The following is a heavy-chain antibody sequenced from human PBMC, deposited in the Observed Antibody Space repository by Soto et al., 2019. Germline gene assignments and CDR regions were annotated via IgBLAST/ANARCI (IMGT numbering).Heavy chain of an antibody. J-gene: IGHJ5*02. D-gene: IGHD2-15*01. CDR1: GYTFSSYG. V-gene: IGHV1-18*01. Sequence: QVKLIQSGAEVKKPGASVKVSCKASGYTFSSYGISWLRQAPGQGLEWMGWISAYTGDTAYAQKVQGRVTLTTDTSTRTAYMEVRGLRSDDTAVYYCVRDVVGPQRFNYASPTWGQGTLVTVSS. CDR2: ISAYTGDT. CDR3: VRDVVGPQRFNYASPT.